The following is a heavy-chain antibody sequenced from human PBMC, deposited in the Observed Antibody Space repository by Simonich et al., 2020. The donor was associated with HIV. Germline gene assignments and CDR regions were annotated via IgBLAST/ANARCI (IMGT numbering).Heavy chain of an antibody. CDR2: IHWNDYK. D-gene: IGHD3-22*01. J-gene: IGHJ1*01. CDR1: GFSLSTSGVG. CDR3: AHLYDSSGYYYVFFQH. Sequence: ITLRESGPPLVKPTQTLTLTCTFSGFSLSTSGVGVGWIRQPPGKALEWRALIHWNDYKSYSTSLKSRLTITKDTSKNQVVLTMTNMDPVDTATYYCAHLYDSSGYYYVFFQHWGQGTLVTVSS. V-gene: IGHV2-5*01.